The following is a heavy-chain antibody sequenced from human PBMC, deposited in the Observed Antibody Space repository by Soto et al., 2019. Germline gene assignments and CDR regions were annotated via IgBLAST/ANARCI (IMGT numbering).Heavy chain of an antibody. D-gene: IGHD3-10*01. J-gene: IGHJ4*02. CDR2: IYHSGST. CDR3: ARDAGVGELPHY. CDR1: GGSISSGGYS. Sequence: PSETLSLTCAVSGGSISSGGYSWSWIRQPPGKGLEWIGYIYHSGSTYYNPSLKSRVTISVDRSKNQFSLKLSSVTAADTAVYYCARDAGVGELPHYWGQGTLVTVSS. V-gene: IGHV4-30-2*01.